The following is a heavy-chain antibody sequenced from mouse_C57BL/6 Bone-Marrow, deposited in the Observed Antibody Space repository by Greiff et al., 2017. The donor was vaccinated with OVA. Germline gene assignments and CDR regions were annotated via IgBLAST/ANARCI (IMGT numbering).Heavy chain of an antibody. Sequence: EVQLQQSGPELVKPGASVKISCKASGYSFTDYNMNWVKQSNGKSLEWIGVINPNYGATSYNQKFKGKATLTVDQSSSTAYMQLNSLTSEDSAVYCCARYYGSSYVAWFAYWGQGTLVTVSA. D-gene: IGHD1-1*01. CDR2: INPNYGAT. V-gene: IGHV1-39*01. CDR3: ARYYGSSYVAWFAY. J-gene: IGHJ3*01. CDR1: GYSFTDYN.